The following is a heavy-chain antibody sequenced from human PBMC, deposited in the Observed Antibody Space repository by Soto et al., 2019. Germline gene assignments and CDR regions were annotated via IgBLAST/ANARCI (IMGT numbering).Heavy chain of an antibody. Sequence: VQLVESGGGVVQPGTSLRLSCAASGFTFSSYAMHWVRQAPGKGLEWGAVISYDGSNKYYADSVKGRFTISRDNSKNTPYLQMNSLRAEAAAVYYCARAGCSGGSCYTGGLGYYFDYWGQGTLVTVSS. CDR3: ARAGCSGGSCYTGGLGYYFDY. V-gene: IGHV3-30-3*01. J-gene: IGHJ4*02. CDR2: ISYDGSNK. D-gene: IGHD2-15*01. CDR1: GFTFSSYA.